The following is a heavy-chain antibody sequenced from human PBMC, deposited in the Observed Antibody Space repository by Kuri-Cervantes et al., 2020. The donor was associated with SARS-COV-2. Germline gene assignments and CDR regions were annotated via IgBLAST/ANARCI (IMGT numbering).Heavy chain of an antibody. V-gene: IGHV4-34*01. Sequence: AGSLRLSCAVYGGSFNGYYWSWIRQPPGKGLEWIGEINHRGSTNYNPSHKSRVTISVATSKTQFSLKLSSVAAADTAVYYCARGRRYSFPGCLDSWGQGTLVTVSS. D-gene: IGHD3-9*01. CDR2: INHRGST. CDR1: GGSFNGYY. J-gene: IGHJ4*02. CDR3: ARGRRYSFPGCLDS.